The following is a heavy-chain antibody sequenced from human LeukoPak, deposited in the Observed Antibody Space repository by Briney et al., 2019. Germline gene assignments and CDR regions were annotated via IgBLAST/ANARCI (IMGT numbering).Heavy chain of an antibody. CDR2: IYSGGNT. J-gene: IGHJ3*01. CDR1: GFTVSSNS. V-gene: IGHV3-66*01. D-gene: IGHD6-13*01. CDR3: ARGTGYTSNWYSPEPFDV. Sequence: GGSLRLSCTVSGFTVSSNSMSWVRQAPGKGLEWVSFIYSGGNTHNSDSVKGRFTISRDNARNSLYLQMSSLRAEDTAVYFCARGTGYTSNWYSPEPFDVWGQGTMVTVSS.